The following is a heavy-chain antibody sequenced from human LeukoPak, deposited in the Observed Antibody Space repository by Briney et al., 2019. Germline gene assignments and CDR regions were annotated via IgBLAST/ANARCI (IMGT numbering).Heavy chain of an antibody. D-gene: IGHD6-13*01. Sequence: PGGSLRLSCAASGFTFSSYGMHWVRQAPGKGLEWVAVIWYDGSNKYYADSVKGRFTISRDNSKNTLYLQMNSLRAEDTAVYYCTTLGGGSSSWYMYYFDYWGQGTLVTDSS. CDR2: IWYDGSNK. CDR3: TTLGGGSSSWYMYYFDY. V-gene: IGHV3-33*08. J-gene: IGHJ4*02. CDR1: GFTFSSYG.